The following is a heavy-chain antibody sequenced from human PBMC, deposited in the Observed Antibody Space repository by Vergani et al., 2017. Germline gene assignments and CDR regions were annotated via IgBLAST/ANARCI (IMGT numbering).Heavy chain of an antibody. V-gene: IGHV3-30-3*01. CDR2: ISYDGSDK. J-gene: IGHJ4*02. D-gene: IGHD5-24*01. Sequence: QVQLVESGGGVVQPGRSLRLSCAASGFTLNSYAMNWVRQAPGKGLEWVAVISYDGSDKYYADSVKGRFTISKDISKNTLYLQMNSLRGDDTAVYYCARETRDTPSSLDYWGQGTLVTVSS. CDR3: ARETRDTPSSLDY. CDR1: GFTLNSYA.